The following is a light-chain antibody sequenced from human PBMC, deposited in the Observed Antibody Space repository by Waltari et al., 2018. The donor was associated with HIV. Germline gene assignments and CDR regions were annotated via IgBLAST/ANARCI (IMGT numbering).Light chain of an antibody. CDR3: TSYTVNSGLV. CDR2: DVT. CDR1: SSDGGDFNY. Sequence: QSALTQPASVSGSPGQSITISCTGTSSDGGDFNYVSWYQQHPGPAPKLLIYDVTGRPSGVSNRFSGSKSGNTASLTISGLQTEDEALYYCTSYTVNSGLVFGGGTRLAV. J-gene: IGLJ3*02. V-gene: IGLV2-14*03.